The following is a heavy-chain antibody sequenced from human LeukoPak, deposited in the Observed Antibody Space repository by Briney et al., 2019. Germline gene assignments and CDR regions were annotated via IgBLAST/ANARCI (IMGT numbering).Heavy chain of an antibody. J-gene: IGHJ4*02. V-gene: IGHV4-39*01. CDR2: IYYSGAT. CDR1: GGSTSGSTYY. D-gene: IGHD1-26*01. Sequence: NPSETLSLTCTVSGGSTSGSTYYWGWIRQPPGKGLEWIGSIYYSGATYYNPSLKSRVTVSVDTSKNQFSLKLRSVTAADTAVYYCASRTYRVWGQGTLVTVSS. CDR3: ASRTYRV.